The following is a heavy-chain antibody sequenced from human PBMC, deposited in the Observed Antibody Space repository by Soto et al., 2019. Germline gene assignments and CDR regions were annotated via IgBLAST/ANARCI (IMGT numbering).Heavy chain of an antibody. CDR2: MSPNSGNS. D-gene: IGHD2-21*01. Sequence: GASVQVSCKASGYTFSTWDINWVRQATGQGPEGMGWMSPNSGNSHSVEKFQGRVTMTRDTSISTAYLELSSLTSEDTAVYYCARTIAYYITYWGQGTLVTVSS. CDR3: ARTIAYYITY. V-gene: IGHV1-8*01. J-gene: IGHJ4*02. CDR1: GYTFSTWD.